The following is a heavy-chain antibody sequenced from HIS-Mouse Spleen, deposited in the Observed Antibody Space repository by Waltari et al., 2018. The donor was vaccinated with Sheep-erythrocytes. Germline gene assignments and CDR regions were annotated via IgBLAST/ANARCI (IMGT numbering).Heavy chain of an antibody. CDR3: TTEGVGDY. D-gene: IGHD1-26*01. J-gene: IGHJ4*02. Sequence: EVQLVESGGGLVKPGGSLRLSCAASGFTFSNAWMSWVRQAPGRGLRWVGRIKSKTDGGTTDSAAPGQGRLTLSRDDSKNTLYLQMNSLKTEDTAVYYCTTEGVGDYWGQGTLVTVSS. CDR1: GFTFSNAW. CDR2: IKSKTDGGTT. V-gene: IGHV3-15*01.